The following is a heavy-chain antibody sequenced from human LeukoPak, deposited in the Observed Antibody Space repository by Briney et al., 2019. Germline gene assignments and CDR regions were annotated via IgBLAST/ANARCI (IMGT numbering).Heavy chain of an antibody. Sequence: SETLSLTCSVSGGSISIYYWSWIRQPPGKGLEWIGYVSYSGSTNYNLSLNSRVTISVDTSKSQFSLKLSSVTAADTAVYYCARDKTGNNWFDPWGQGTLVTVSS. CDR1: GGSISIYY. CDR3: ARDKTGNNWFDP. V-gene: IGHV4-59*13. D-gene: IGHD1-1*01. CDR2: VSYSGST. J-gene: IGHJ5*02.